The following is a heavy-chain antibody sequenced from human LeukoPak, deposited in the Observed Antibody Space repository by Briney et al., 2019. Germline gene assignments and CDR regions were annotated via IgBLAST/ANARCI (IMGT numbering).Heavy chain of an antibody. CDR2: ISAYNGNT. Sequence: GAWVKVSCKASGYTFTCYGISWVRQAPAQGMEWMGLISAYNGNTNYAQKLQGRVSMTTDTSTRTAYMERRSLRSDDTAGYYCGIDQGYCSGGSCYYIDYWGQGTLVTVSS. J-gene: IGHJ4*02. V-gene: IGHV1-18*01. D-gene: IGHD2-15*01. CDR1: GYTFTCYG. CDR3: GIDQGYCSGGSCYYIDY.